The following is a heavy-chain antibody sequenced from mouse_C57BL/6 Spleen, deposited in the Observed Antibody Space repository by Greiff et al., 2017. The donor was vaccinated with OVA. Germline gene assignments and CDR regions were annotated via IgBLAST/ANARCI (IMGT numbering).Heavy chain of an antibody. Sequence: VQVVESGAELARPGASVKLSCKASGYTFTSYGISWVKQRTGQGLEWIGEIYPRSGNTYYNEKFKGKATLTADKSSSTAYMELRSLTSEDSAVYFCARGGDGYYGWFAYWGQGTLVTVSA. CDR2: IYPRSGNT. V-gene: IGHV1-81*01. D-gene: IGHD2-3*01. CDR1: GYTFTSYG. J-gene: IGHJ3*01. CDR3: ARGGDGYYGWFAY.